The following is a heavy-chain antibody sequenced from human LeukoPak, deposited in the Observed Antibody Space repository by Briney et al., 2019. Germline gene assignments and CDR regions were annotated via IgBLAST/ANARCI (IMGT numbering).Heavy chain of an antibody. CDR2: VYYSGST. CDR3: ARSIIGTRSKFDY. D-gene: IGHD1/OR15-1a*01. Sequence: SETLSLTCTVSGGSISSYYWSWIRQPPGKGLEWIGYVYYSGSTNYNPSLKSRVTISVDTSKNHFSLKLSSVTAADTAVYSCARSIIGTRSKFDYWGQGTLVPSPQ. V-gene: IGHV4-59*08. J-gene: IGHJ4*02. CDR1: GGSISSYY.